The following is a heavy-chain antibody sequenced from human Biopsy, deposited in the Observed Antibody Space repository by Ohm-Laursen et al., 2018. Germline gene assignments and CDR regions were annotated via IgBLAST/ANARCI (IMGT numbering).Heavy chain of an antibody. D-gene: IGHD3-3*01. CDR3: ATPFQYYDSWGGYPPFDH. CDR2: IIAVSGLV. J-gene: IGHJ4*02. Sequence: SVKVSCKASEGTFSNYAISWVRQAPGEGLEWMGGIIAVSGLVNYAPKFQGRVSITADKSTTTAYMELSNLKSEDTAVYYCATPFQYYDSWGGYPPFDHWGQGTLVTVSS. CDR1: EGTFSNYA. V-gene: IGHV1-69*10.